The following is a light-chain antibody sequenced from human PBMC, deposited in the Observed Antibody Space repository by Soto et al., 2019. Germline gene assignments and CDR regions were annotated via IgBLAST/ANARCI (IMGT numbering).Light chain of an antibody. J-gene: IGKJ3*01. CDR3: LKYFGAPFT. Sequence: DIQMTQSPSSLSASVGDRVTITCRASQGISNYLAWYQQTPGKVPKLLIYAASTLHSGVPSRFSGSGSGTDFSLTISSLQPEDFATYYCLKYFGAPFTFGPGTRVDIK. CDR1: QGISNY. V-gene: IGKV1-27*01. CDR2: AAS.